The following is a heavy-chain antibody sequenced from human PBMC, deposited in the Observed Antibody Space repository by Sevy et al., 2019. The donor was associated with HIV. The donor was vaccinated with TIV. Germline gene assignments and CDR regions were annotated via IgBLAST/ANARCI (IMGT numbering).Heavy chain of an antibody. CDR2: IKQDGSEK. Sequence: GGSLRLSCAASGFTFSSYWMSWVRQAPGKGLEWVANIKQDGSEKYYVDSVKGRFTISRDNAKNSLYLQMNSLRAEDTAVYYCARAGGNFDWSEHYDYWGQGTLVTVSS. CDR1: GFTFSSYW. CDR3: ARAGGNFDWSEHYDY. J-gene: IGHJ4*02. D-gene: IGHD3-9*01. V-gene: IGHV3-7*01.